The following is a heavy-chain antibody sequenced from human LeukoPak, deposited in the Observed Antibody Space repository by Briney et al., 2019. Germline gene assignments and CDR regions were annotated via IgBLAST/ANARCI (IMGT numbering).Heavy chain of an antibody. CDR1: GFTLCSYG. Sequence: GGSLRLSCAASGFTLCSYGMHCVREAPGKGLEGVAFIRYDGSNKYYAASVKGRFTISRDNSKNTLYLQMNSRKTEDTALYYCTTKPYDRSGYHIWGQGTMVTVSS. CDR3: TTKPYDRSGYHI. J-gene: IGHJ3*02. CDR2: IRYDGSNK. V-gene: IGHV3-30*02. D-gene: IGHD3-22*01.